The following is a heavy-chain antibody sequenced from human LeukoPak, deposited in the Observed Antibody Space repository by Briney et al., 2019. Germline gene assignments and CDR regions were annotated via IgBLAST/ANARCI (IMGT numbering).Heavy chain of an antibody. CDR2: ISPYNGNT. J-gene: IGHJ5*02. Sequence: ASVKVSCKASGYTFTGSYLHWVRQAPGQGLEWMGWISPYNGNTNYAQKLQGRVTMTTDTPTSTAYMDLRSLRSDDTAVYYCARGGLGYCSGGSCPSNWFDPWGQGTLVTVSS. CDR3: ARGGLGYCSGGSCPSNWFDP. D-gene: IGHD2-15*01. V-gene: IGHV1-18*04. CDR1: GYTFTGSY.